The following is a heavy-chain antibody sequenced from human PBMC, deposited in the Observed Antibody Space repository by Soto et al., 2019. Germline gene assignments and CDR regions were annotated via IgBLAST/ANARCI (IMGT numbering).Heavy chain of an antibody. CDR1: GGSVSNHY. J-gene: IGHJ4*02. CDR2: LYNDERT. V-gene: IGHV4-4*07. CDR3: AREPLAHSYFDF. Sequence: SETLSLTCTVSGGSVSNHYWSWIRQPAGKGLEWLGRLYNDERTNYNPSLKSRVTMSMDTSKNQFSLKLTSVTAADSAVYFCAREPLAHSYFDFWGQGTLVTVSS.